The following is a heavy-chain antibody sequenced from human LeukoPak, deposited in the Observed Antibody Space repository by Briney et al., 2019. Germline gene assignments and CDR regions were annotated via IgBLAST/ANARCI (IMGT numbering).Heavy chain of an antibody. CDR2: ISATGNTA. V-gene: IGHV3-23*01. CDR1: GFTFSSYA. CDR3: AKDKSYSGIHNWFDS. D-gene: IGHD1-26*01. Sequence: PGGSLRLSCAAAGFTFSSYAMSWVRQAPGKGLEGVSRISATGNTAYYADSVKGRFTISRDNSKNTVYLQMDSLRGEDTAVYYCAKDKSYSGIHNWFDSWGQGTLVTVSS. J-gene: IGHJ5*01.